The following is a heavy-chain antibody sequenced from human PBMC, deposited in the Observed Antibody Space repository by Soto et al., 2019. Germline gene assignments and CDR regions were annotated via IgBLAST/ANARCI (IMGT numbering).Heavy chain of an antibody. CDR2: IKSDSSGT. CDR3: ARDSNWSSDY. D-gene: IGHD1-1*01. J-gene: IGHJ4*02. V-gene: IGHV3-48*02. Sequence: EVQLVESGGGLVQPGGSMRLSCAASGFTVSGYTMNWVRQAPGKGLEWISCIKSDSSGTWYADSVKGRFTMSRDNAKNSLYLQMNSLRDEDTAVYFCARDSNWSSDYWGQGTLVAVSS. CDR1: GFTVSGYT.